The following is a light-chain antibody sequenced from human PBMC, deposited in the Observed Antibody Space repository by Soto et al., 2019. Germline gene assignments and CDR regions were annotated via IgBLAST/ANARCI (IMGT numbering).Light chain of an antibody. J-gene: IGKJ1*01. CDR2: GAS. Sequence: RSWLPWQRATLSCRASQTVGSNYLAWYQQKPGQAPRVLIHGASSRATGIPDRFNGSGSGTDFTFTISRVEAEDVGVYYCMQALQTPRTFGQGTKVDIK. CDR1: QTVGSNY. V-gene: IGKV3-20*01. CDR3: MQALQTPRT.